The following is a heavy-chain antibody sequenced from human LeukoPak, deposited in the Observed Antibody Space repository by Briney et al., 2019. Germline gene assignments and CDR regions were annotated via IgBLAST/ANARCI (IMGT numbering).Heavy chain of an antibody. J-gene: IGHJ3*02. CDR2: ISSSGSTI. D-gene: IGHD5-18*01. V-gene: IGHV3-48*03. CDR3: AREGYSYGPTGDAFDI. Sequence: WGSLRLSCAASGFTFSSYEMNWVRQAPGKGLEWVSYISSSGSTIYYADSVKGRFTISRDNAKNSPYLQMNSLRAEDTAVYYCAREGYSYGPTGDAFDIWGQGTMVTVSS. CDR1: GFTFSSYE.